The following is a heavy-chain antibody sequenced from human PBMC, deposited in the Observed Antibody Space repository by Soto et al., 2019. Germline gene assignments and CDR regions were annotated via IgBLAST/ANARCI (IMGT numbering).Heavy chain of an antibody. D-gene: IGHD3-22*01. CDR2: INAGNGNT. V-gene: IGHV1-3*01. Sequence: ASVKVSCKASGYTFTSYAMHWVRQAPGQRLEWMGWINAGNGNTKYSQKFQGRVTITRDTSASTAYMELSSLRSEDTAVYYCAGSVSGYYSNWFDPWGQGTLVTVSS. J-gene: IGHJ5*02. CDR1: GYTFTSYA. CDR3: AGSVSGYYSNWFDP.